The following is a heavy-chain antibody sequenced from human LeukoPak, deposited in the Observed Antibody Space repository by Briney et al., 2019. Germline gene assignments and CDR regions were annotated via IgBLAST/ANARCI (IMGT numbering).Heavy chain of an antibody. D-gene: IGHD3-9*01. CDR2: IIAYNGNT. V-gene: IGHV1-18*01. CDR1: GYTFTSYG. J-gene: IGHJ4*02. Sequence: ASVKVSCKASGYTFTSYGFNWVRQAPGQGLEWMGWIIAYNGNTNYAQKLQGRVTMTTDTSTSTAYMELRSLRSDDTAVYYCARAGYDLLTLAPDPANDYWGQGTLVTVSS. CDR3: ARAGYDLLTLAPDPANDY.